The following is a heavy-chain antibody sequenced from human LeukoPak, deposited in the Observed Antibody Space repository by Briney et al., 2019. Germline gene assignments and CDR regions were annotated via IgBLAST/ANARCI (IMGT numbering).Heavy chain of an antibody. Sequence: SETLSLTCSVSGGSLSRSTYYWGWIRQPPGKGLEWIGSIYYSGSTYYNPSLKSRVTISVDTSKNQFSLKLSSVTAAATAVYYCARQYIAAANLYFDFWGQGTLVTVSS. CDR1: GGSLSRSTYY. V-gene: IGHV4-39*01. D-gene: IGHD6-13*01. J-gene: IGHJ4*02. CDR3: ARQYIAAANLYFDF. CDR2: IYYSGST.